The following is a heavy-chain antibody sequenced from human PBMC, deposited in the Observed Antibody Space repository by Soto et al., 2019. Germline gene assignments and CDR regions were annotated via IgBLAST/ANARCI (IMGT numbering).Heavy chain of an antibody. CDR1: GASITTGDYY. D-gene: IGHD2-8*01. J-gene: IGHJ6*02. CDR2: SHNSGTT. V-gene: IGHV4-30-4*01. Sequence: QVQLQEAGPGLVKPSQTLSLTCTVSGASITTGDYYWGWTGQSPGKGLKWLGFSHNSGTTYHNPSLRGRATISLDTSKNQFSLRLKSVTATDTAVYLCAREMRYCTHGVCQSYGMDVWGQGTTVTVSS. CDR3: AREMRYCTHGVCQSYGMDV.